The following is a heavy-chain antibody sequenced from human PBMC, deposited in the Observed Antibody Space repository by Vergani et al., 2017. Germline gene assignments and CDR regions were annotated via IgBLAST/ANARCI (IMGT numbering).Heavy chain of an antibody. CDR2: ISWNSGSI. CDR3: AKAGYCSSTSCYTEWYFDL. V-gene: IGHV3-9*01. D-gene: IGHD2-2*02. CDR1: GFPFADYA. J-gene: IGHJ2*01. Sequence: EVQLVESGGGLVQPGRSLRLSCAASGFPFADYAMHWVRQAPGKGLEWVSGISWNSGSIGYADSVKGRFTISRDNAKNSLYLQMNSLRAEDTALYYCAKAGYCSSTSCYTEWYFDLWGRGTLVTVSS.